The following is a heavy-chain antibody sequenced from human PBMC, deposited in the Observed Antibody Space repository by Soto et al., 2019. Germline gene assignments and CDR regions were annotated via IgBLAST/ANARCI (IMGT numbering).Heavy chain of an antibody. J-gene: IGHJ6*02. CDR2: ISGSGGST. CDR1: GFTFSSYA. Sequence: GGSLRLSCAASGFTFSSYAMSWVRQAPGKGLEWVSAISGSGGSTYYADSVKGRFTISRDNSKNTLYLQMNGLRAEDTAVYYCAKDFDDYGDYPGRNYYYGMDVWGQGTTVAVSS. V-gene: IGHV3-23*01. CDR3: AKDFDDYGDYPGRNYYYGMDV. D-gene: IGHD4-17*01.